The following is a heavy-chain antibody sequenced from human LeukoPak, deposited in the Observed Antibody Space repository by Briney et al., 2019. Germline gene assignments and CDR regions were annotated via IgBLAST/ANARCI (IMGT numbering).Heavy chain of an antibody. J-gene: IGHJ5*02. CDR2: MNPNSGNT. CDR1: GYTFTSYD. Sequence: GASVKVSCKASGYTFTSYDINWVRQATGQGLEWMGWMNPNSGNTGYAQKFQGRVTMTEDTSTDTAYMELSSLRSEDTAVYYCATEARGYCSSTSCYRWFDPWGQGTLVTVSS. CDR3: ATEARGYCSSTSCYRWFDP. D-gene: IGHD2-2*03. V-gene: IGHV1-8*01.